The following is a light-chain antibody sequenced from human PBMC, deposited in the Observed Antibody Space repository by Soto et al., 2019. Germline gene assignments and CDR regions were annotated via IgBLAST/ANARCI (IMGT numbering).Light chain of an antibody. CDR3: QQRSNWPPALT. Sequence: DIVLTQSPATLSLSPGERATLSCRASQSVSSYLAWYQQKPGQAPRLLIYDASNRATGIPARFSGSGSGTDFTLTISSLEPEDFAVYYCQQRSNWPPALTFGGGTKVDNK. CDR1: QSVSSY. V-gene: IGKV3-11*01. CDR2: DAS. J-gene: IGKJ4*01.